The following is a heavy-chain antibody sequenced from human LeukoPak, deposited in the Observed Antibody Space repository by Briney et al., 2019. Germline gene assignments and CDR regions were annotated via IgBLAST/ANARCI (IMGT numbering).Heavy chain of an antibody. J-gene: IGHJ3*02. CDR1: GGSISSYY. CDR3: AREGGIVVVPAAAGSAFGI. V-gene: IGHV4-59*01. Sequence: PSETLSLTCTVSGGSISSYYWSWIRQPPGKGLEWIGYIYYSGSTNYNPSLKSRVTISVDTSKNQFSLKLSSVTAADTAVYYCAREGGIVVVPAAAGSAFGIWGQGTMVTISS. D-gene: IGHD2-2*01. CDR2: IYYSGST.